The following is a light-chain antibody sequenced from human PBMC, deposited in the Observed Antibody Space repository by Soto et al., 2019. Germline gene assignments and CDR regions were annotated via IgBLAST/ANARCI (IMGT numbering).Light chain of an antibody. Sequence: SVLTQPASVSGSPGQSITIPCTGTSSDVGGYNYVSWYQQHPGNAPKLMIYEVNNRPSGVPNRFSGSKSGNTASLTISGLQAEDEADYYCSSKTSSRTPFVFGTGTKVTVL. CDR3: SSKTSSRTPFV. CDR1: SSDVGGYNY. J-gene: IGLJ1*01. V-gene: IGLV2-14*01. CDR2: EVN.